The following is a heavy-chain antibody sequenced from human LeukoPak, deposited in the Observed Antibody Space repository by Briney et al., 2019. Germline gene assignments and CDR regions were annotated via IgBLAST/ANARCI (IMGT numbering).Heavy chain of an antibody. J-gene: IGHJ4*02. V-gene: IGHV3-23*01. D-gene: IGHD3/OR15-3a*01. CDR1: GFTFSNYG. CDR3: ARGTSVWQPPDY. CDR2: ISGSGGNT. Sequence: GGTLRLSCAASGFTFSNYGMSWVRQAPGKGLEWVSTISGSGGNTYSADSVKGRFTISRDTSKNTLYLQMNSLRAEDTAVYYCARGTSVWQPPDYWGQGTLVTVSS.